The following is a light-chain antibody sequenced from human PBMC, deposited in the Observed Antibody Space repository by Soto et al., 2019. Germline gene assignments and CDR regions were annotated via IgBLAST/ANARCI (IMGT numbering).Light chain of an antibody. CDR3: QKYNSGLLT. CDR2: SAS. Sequence: DVQMTQSPSSLSASVGDRVTITCRASQGISSFLAWYQQIPGKVPKLLIYSASTLQSGVPSRFSGSGSGTDFTLTISSLQPEDVAIYYCQKYNSGLLTFGGGTKVEIK. J-gene: IGKJ4*01. V-gene: IGKV1-27*01. CDR1: QGISSF.